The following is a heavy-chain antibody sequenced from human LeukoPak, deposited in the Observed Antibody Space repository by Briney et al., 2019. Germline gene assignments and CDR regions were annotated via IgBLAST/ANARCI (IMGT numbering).Heavy chain of an antibody. CDR1: GGSFSGYY. Sequence: SETLSLACAVYGGSFSGYYWSWIRQPPGKGLEWIGEINHRGSTNYSPSLKSRLTISVDTSKNQFSLKLSSVTAADTAVYYCARGGRYDSSGLFDCWGRGTLVPVSS. CDR3: ARGGRYDSSGLFDC. V-gene: IGHV4-34*01. D-gene: IGHD3-22*01. J-gene: IGHJ4*02. CDR2: INHRGST.